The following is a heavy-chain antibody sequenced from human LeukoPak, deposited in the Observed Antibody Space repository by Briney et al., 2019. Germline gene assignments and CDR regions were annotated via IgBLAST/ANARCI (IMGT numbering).Heavy chain of an antibody. V-gene: IGHV3-64*01. J-gene: IGHJ4*02. CDR1: GFTFSSYA. D-gene: IGHD6-19*01. Sequence: GGSLRLSCVVSGFTFSSYAMHWVRQAPGKGLEYVSAISSNGGSTYYANSVKGRFTISRDNSKNTLYLQMGSLRVEDMAVYYCARASSGWYGYWGLGTLVTVSS. CDR2: ISSNGGST. CDR3: ARASSGWYGY.